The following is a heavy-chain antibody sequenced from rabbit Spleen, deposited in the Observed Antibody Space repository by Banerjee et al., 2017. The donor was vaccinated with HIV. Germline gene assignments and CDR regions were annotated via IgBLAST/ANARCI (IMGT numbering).Heavy chain of an antibody. J-gene: IGHJ4*01. D-gene: IGHD2-1*01. CDR2: INASTGKP. CDR1: GVSFSSSSY. V-gene: IGHV1S40*01. Sequence: QSLEESGGDLVKPGASLTLTCTASGVSFSSSSYMCWVRQAPGKGLEWIACINASTGKPVYATWASGRFTISRTSSTTVTLRMTSLTAADRATYFCARDLVGVIGWNFYLWGQGTLVTVS. CDR3: ARDLVGVIGWNFYL.